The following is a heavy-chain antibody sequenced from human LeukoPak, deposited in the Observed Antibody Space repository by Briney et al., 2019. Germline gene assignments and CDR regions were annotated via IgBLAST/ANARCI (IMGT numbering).Heavy chain of an antibody. D-gene: IGHD6-13*01. Sequence: ASVKVSCKASGYTFTGYYIHWMRQAPGQGLEWMGWINPNSGGTNYAQKFQGRVTMTRDTSISTAYMELSRLRSDDTAVYYCARGRIAAAGTVDYWGQGTLVTVSS. CDR3: ARGRIAAAGTVDY. J-gene: IGHJ4*02. V-gene: IGHV1-2*02. CDR1: GYTFTGYY. CDR2: INPNSGGT.